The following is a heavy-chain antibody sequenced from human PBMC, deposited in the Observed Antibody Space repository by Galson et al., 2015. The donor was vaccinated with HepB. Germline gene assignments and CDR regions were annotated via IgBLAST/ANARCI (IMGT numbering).Heavy chain of an antibody. J-gene: IGHJ4*02. V-gene: IGHV5-51*01. CDR2: IYPGDSDT. D-gene: IGHD1-14*01. Sequence: QSGAEVKKPGESLKISCKGSGYSLTSYWIGWVRQMPGIGLEWMGVIYPGDSDTRYSPSFQGQVTISADKSIGTAYLQWSSLKAPDTAMYYCARRGIASEYFDYWGQGTLVTVSS. CDR1: GYSLTSYW. CDR3: ARRGIASEYFDY.